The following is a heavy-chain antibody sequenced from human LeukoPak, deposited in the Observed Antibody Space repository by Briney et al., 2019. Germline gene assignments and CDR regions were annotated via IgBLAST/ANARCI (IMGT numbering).Heavy chain of an antibody. J-gene: IGHJ4*02. D-gene: IGHD3-16*01. CDR3: ARSRGGGSSYYFDY. V-gene: IGHV1-18*01. Sequence: WITPYNGNTNYAQNLQGRVPMPPDPSTSTAYMELRSLRSDDPAMYYCARSRGGGSSYYFDYWGQGTLVTVSS. CDR2: ITPYNGNT.